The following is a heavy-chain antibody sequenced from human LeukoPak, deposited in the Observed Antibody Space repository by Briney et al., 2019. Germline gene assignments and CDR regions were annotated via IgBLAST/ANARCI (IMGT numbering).Heavy chain of an antibody. V-gene: IGHV3-21*01. Sequence: PGGSLRPSCAASGFTFSSYSMNWVRQAPGKGLEWVSSISSSSSYIYYADSVKGRFTISRDNAKNSLYLQMNSLRAEDTAVYYCARDGLLWFGETRYWGQGTLVTVSS. CDR3: ARDGLLWFGETRY. D-gene: IGHD3-10*01. CDR2: ISSSSSYI. CDR1: GFTFSSYS. J-gene: IGHJ4*02.